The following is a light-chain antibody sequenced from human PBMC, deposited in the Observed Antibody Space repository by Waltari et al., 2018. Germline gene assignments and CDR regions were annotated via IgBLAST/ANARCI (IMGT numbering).Light chain of an antibody. V-gene: IGKV1-39*01. Sequence: IQMTQSPSSLSASVGDRVTITCRASQSISSYLNLYQHKPGKAPKLLIYAASSLQSGVPSRFSGSGSGTDFTLTISSLQPEDFATYYCQQSYSTPYTFGQGTKLEIK. CDR1: QSISSY. CDR2: AAS. CDR3: QQSYSTPYT. J-gene: IGKJ2*01.